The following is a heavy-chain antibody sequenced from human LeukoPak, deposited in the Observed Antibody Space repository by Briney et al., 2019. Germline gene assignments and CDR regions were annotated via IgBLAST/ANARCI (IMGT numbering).Heavy chain of an antibody. D-gene: IGHD3-16*01. CDR2: IYYSGST. CDR3: ARGRYGWLPFDY. V-gene: IGHV4-59*01. Sequence: PSETLSLTCTVSGGSLSSYYWSWIRQPPGKGLEWIGYIYYSGSTNYNPSLKSRITISVDTSKNQFTLKLSSVTAADTAVYYCARGRYGWLPFDYWGQGTLVTVSS. CDR1: GGSLSSYY. J-gene: IGHJ4*02.